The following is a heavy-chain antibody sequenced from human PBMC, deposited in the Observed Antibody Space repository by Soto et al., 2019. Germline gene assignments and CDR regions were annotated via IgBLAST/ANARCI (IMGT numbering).Heavy chain of an antibody. J-gene: IGHJ5*02. CDR1: GYTFTGYY. V-gene: IGHV1-2*02. Sequence: ASVKVSCKASGYTFTGYYMHWVRQAPGQGLEWMGWINANNGGTNYAQKFQGRVTMTTDTSISTAYMELRSLRSDDTAVYYCASAAAGASNGNSFDPWGQGTLVTVSS. D-gene: IGHD6-13*01. CDR2: INANNGGT. CDR3: ASAAAGASNGNSFDP.